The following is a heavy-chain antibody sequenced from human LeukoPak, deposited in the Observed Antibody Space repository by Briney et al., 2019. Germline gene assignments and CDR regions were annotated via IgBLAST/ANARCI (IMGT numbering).Heavy chain of an antibody. D-gene: IGHD3-10*01. Sequence: SDTLSLTCTVSGGSISSSSYYWVWIRQPPGKGLEWSGSIYYSGSTYYNPSLKSRVTISIDTSKNQFSLKLSSVTAADTAVYYCARDMKGGGYIWGQGTLVTVSS. CDR1: GGSISSSSYY. J-gene: IGHJ4*02. V-gene: IGHV4-39*07. CDR3: ARDMKGGGYI. CDR2: IYYSGST.